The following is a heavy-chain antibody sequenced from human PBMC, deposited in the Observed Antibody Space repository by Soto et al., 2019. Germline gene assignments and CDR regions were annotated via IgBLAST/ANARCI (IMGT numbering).Heavy chain of an antibody. CDR3: ARAPILVGETTYENYFDY. Sequence: GASVNGSCKASGGTISNFVISWVRQAPGKGPEWMGGNIPIFGTANYAQKFQGRVTIIADESTGTTYMELTSLRSEDTAVYYCARAPILVGETTYENYFDYWGQGTLVTVSS. J-gene: IGHJ4*02. V-gene: IGHV1-69*13. CDR2: NIPIFGTA. D-gene: IGHD2-21*01. CDR1: GGTISNFV.